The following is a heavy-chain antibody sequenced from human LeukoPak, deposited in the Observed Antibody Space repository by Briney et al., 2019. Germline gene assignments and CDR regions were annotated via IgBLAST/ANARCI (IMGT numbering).Heavy chain of an antibody. Sequence: ASVKVSCKVSGNTFTDFSMNWVRQAPGKGLEWMGGFDPEDVETIYAQKFQGRVTMTEDTSTATAYMDLSSLRPDDTAVYYCATDFYRGRQFDYWGQGTLVTVSS. CDR1: GNTFTDFS. J-gene: IGHJ4*02. CDR3: ATDFYRGRQFDY. V-gene: IGHV1-24*01. D-gene: IGHD2/OR15-2a*01. CDR2: FDPEDVET.